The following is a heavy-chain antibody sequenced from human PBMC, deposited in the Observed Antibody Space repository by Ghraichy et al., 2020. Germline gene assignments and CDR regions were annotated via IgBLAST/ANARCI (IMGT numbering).Heavy chain of an antibody. Sequence: GGSLRLSCAASGFTVSSNYMSWVRQAPGKGLEWVSVIYSGGSTYYPVAVKGRFTISRDNSKNTLYLQMNSLRAEDTAVYYCARGIEWELLWAEWGQGTLVTVSS. J-gene: IGHJ4*02. CDR1: GFTVSSNY. CDR3: ARGIEWELLWAE. V-gene: IGHV3-53*01. D-gene: IGHD1-26*01. CDR2: IYSGGST.